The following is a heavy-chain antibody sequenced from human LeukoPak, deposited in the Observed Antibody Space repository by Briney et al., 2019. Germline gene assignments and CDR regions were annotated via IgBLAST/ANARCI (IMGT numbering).Heavy chain of an antibody. D-gene: IGHD2-21*02. J-gene: IGHJ4*02. CDR1: GYIFTNYH. V-gene: IGHV1-46*01. CDR2: INPGGGST. Sequence: ASVKVSCKASGYIFTNYHAHWVRQAPGQGLEWMGIINPGGGSTSYAQKFQGRVTMTRDTSTSTVYMELSSLRSEDTAVYYCARDFLVTRWAAPFVDYWGQGTLVTVSS. CDR3: ARDFLVTRWAAPFVDY.